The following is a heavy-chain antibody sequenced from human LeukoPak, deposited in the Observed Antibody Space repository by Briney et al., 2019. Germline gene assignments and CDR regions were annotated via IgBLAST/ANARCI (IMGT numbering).Heavy chain of an antibody. J-gene: IGHJ4*02. CDR3: AREYYYGSGNDY. CDR1: GFTFSSYG. CDR2: IWYDGSNT. V-gene: IGHV3-33*01. Sequence: GRSLRLSCAASGFTFSSYGMHWVRQAPGKGLEWVAVIWYDGSNTYYADSVKGRFTISRDNSKNTLYLQMNSLRAEDTAVYYCAREYYYGSGNDYWGQGTLVTVSS. D-gene: IGHD3-10*01.